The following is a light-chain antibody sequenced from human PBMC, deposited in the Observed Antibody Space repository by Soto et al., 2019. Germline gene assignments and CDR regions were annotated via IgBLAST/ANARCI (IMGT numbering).Light chain of an antibody. CDR3: QQYCSSLT. J-gene: IGKJ3*01. Sequence: EIVLTQSPGTLSLSPGERATLSCRASQSVSSSYLAWYQQKPGQAPRLLIYGASSRATGIPDRFSGSGSGTDFTLTISRLETEDFAVYYCQQYCSSLTFGPGTKVYSK. V-gene: IGKV3-20*01. CDR2: GAS. CDR1: QSVSSSY.